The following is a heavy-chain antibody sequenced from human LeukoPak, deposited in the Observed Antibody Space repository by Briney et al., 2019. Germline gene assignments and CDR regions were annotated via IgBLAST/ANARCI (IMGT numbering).Heavy chain of an antibody. Sequence: GGSLRLSCAASGFTLSSYAMTWVRQAPGRGLEWVSSVDGGGGGTYYADSVKGRFTISRDNSKDTLYLQMNSLRAEDTAVYYCAKESGWLSLAHWGQGTLVTVSS. D-gene: IGHD3-22*01. J-gene: IGHJ4*02. V-gene: IGHV3-23*01. CDR1: GFTLSSYA. CDR3: AKESGWLSLAH. CDR2: VDGGGGGT.